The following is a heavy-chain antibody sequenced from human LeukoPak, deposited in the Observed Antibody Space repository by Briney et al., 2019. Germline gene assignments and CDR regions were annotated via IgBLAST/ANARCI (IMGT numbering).Heavy chain of an antibody. Sequence: GASVTVSFKASVYTFTIYDINWVRQATGQGLEWMGWMNPNSGNTGYAQKFQGRVTMTRNTSISTAYMELSSLRSEDTAVYYCARLQTTVTTRFLDVWGKGTTVTVSS. CDR3: ARLQTTVTTRFLDV. J-gene: IGHJ6*04. D-gene: IGHD4-17*01. V-gene: IGHV1-8*01. CDR1: VYTFTIYD. CDR2: MNPNSGNT.